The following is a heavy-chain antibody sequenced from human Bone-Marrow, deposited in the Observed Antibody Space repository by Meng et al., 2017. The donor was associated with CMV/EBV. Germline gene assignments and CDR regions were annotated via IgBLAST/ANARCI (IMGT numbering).Heavy chain of an antibody. CDR2: ISYDGRNK. CDR1: YG. J-gene: IGHJ4*02. Sequence: YGMHWVRQAPGKGLEWVAVISYDGRNKYYADSVKGRFTISRDNSKNTLYLQMNSLRAEDTAVYYCAKGAIVVVPAAIIALEKHFDYWGQGTLVTVSS. V-gene: IGHV3-30*18. CDR3: AKGAIVVVPAAIIALEKHFDY. D-gene: IGHD2-2*01.